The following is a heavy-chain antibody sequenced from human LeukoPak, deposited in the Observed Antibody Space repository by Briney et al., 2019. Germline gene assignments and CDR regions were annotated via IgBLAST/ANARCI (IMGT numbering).Heavy chain of an antibody. CDR1: GYTFTCYY. D-gene: IGHD3-22*01. Sequence: ASVKVSCKASGYTFTCYYMHWVRQAPGQGLEWMGWINPNSGGTNYAQKFQGRVTMTRDTSISTAYMELSRLRSDDTAVYYCARGGYYYDSSGDHAFDIWGQGTMATVSS. V-gene: IGHV1-2*02. CDR3: ARGGYYYDSSGDHAFDI. CDR2: INPNSGGT. J-gene: IGHJ3*02.